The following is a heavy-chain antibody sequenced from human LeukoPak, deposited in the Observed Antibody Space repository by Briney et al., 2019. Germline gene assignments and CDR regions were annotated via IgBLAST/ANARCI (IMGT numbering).Heavy chain of an antibody. CDR3: AKDTRGSESIDY. J-gene: IGHJ4*02. V-gene: IGHV3-30*18. CDR1: GFTFSSYG. CDR2: ISYDGSNK. Sequence: GGSLRLSCAASGFTFSSYGMHWVRQAPGKGLEWVAVISYDGSNKYYADSVKGRFTISRDNSKNTLYLQMNSLRAEDTAVYYCAKDTRGSESIDYWGQGTLVTVSP. D-gene: IGHD3-10*01.